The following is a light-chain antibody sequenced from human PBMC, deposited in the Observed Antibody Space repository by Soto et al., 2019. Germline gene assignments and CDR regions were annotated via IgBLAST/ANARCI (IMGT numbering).Light chain of an antibody. J-gene: IGLJ1*01. CDR1: SSDVGSYNR. Sequence: QSALTQPPSVSGSPGQSVTISCTGTSSDVGSYNRVSWYQQPPGTAPKLMIYEVSNRPSGVPDRFSGSKSGNTASLTISGLQAEDEGDYYCVSFTSSVTYVFGTGTKVTVL. V-gene: IGLV2-18*02. CDR3: VSFTSSVTYV. CDR2: EVS.